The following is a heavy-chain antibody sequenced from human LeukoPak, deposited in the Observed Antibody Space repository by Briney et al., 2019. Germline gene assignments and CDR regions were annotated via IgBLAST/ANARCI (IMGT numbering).Heavy chain of an antibody. CDR2: VSHSGNT. Sequence: KPSETLSLTCTVSGVSICTYYWNWIRPPPGKGLGWIGYVSHSGNTNCNPSLKSRVTMSLDTSKNHLSLSLSSVNATDTAVYYCARAGSGWSFDYWGQGSLVTVSS. J-gene: IGHJ4*02. V-gene: IGHV4-59*01. CDR3: ARAGSGWSFDY. D-gene: IGHD6-19*01. CDR1: GVSICTYY.